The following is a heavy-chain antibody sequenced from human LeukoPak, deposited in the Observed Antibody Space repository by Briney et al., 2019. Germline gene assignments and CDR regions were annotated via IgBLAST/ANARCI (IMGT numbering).Heavy chain of an antibody. CDR1: GYTLTRYW. J-gene: IGHJ5*02. Sequence: GESLKISCKGSGYTLTRYWIGWVRQMPGKGLEWLGIIFPGDSDTRYSPSFQGQVTISADKSISTTYLQWSSLRASDTAMYYCARGWVNNWFDPWGQGTLVTVSS. CDR2: IFPGDSDT. CDR3: ARGWVNNWFDP. D-gene: IGHD3-16*01. V-gene: IGHV5-51*01.